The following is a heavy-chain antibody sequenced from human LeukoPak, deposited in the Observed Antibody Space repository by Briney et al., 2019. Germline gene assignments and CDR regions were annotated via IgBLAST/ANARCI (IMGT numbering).Heavy chain of an antibody. V-gene: IGHV3-66*01. Sequence: SLRLSCAASGFSTSSSNMGGGRQAPEEGVGWVSVTLSGGTTYYADAVKGRFTVSRDTSKNTRYLQMNSLRAEDTSVYYCARDRSTSYYYYGMDVWGRGTTVTVSS. D-gene: IGHD2/OR15-2a*01. CDR1: GFSTSSSN. CDR2: TLSGGTT. CDR3: ARDRSTSYYYYGMDV. J-gene: IGHJ6*02.